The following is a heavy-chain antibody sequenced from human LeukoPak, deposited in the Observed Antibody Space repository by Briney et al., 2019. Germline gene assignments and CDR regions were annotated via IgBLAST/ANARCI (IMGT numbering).Heavy chain of an antibody. Sequence: PGGSLRLSCAASGFTFSSYGMHWVRQAPGKGLEWVAVISYDGSNKYYADSVKGRFTISRDNAKNSLYLQMNSLRAEDTALYYCAKAFTFGGVIAPFDYWGQGTLVTVSS. J-gene: IGHJ4*02. D-gene: IGHD3-16*02. V-gene: IGHV3-30*18. CDR3: AKAFTFGGVIAPFDY. CDR2: ISYDGSNK. CDR1: GFTFSSYG.